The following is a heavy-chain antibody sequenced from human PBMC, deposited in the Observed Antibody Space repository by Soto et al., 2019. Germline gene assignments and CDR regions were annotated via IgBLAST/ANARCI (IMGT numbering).Heavy chain of an antibody. J-gene: IGHJ6*03. V-gene: IGHV1-3*01. CDR2: LNAGNGNT. D-gene: IGHD3-3*01. Sequence: GASVKVSCKASGYTFTSYAMHWVRQAPGQRLEWMGWLNAGNGNTKYSQKFQGRVTITRDTSASTAYMELSSLRSEDTAVYYCARASDFWSGYYSPFDYYYYYMDVWGKGTTVTVSS. CDR3: ARASDFWSGYYSPFDYYYYYMDV. CDR1: GYTFTSYA.